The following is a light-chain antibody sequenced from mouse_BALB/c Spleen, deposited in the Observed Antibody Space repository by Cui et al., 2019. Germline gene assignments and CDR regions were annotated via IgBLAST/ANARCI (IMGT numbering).Light chain of an antibody. Sequence: DIQMTQSPSALAASLGDKVTITCKASQDINKYIACYQHRPGKGPRLLIHCTSTLQPGIPSRFSGDGSGRDYSFGISNLEPEDIATYYCLQYDNLLFTFGSGTKLEIK. CDR2: CTS. V-gene: IGKV19-93*01. CDR1: QDINKY. CDR3: LQYDNLLFT. J-gene: IGKJ4*01.